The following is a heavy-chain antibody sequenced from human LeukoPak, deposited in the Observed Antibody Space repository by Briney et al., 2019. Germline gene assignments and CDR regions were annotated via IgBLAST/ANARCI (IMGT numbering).Heavy chain of an antibody. D-gene: IGHD1-26*01. CDR3: ARGPYSGSYSWFDP. CDR2: INHSGST. J-gene: IGHJ5*02. Sequence: SETLSLTCTVSGGSISGYYWSWIRQPPGKGLEWIGEINHSGSTNYNPSLKSRVTISVDTSKNQFSLKLSSVTAADTAVYYCARGPYSGSYSWFDPWGQGTLVTVSS. CDR1: GGSISGYY. V-gene: IGHV4-34*01.